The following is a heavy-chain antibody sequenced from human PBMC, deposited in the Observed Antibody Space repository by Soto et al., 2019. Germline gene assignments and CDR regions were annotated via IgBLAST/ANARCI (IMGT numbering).Heavy chain of an antibody. CDR3: AKVGDGTDYYYYFNY. Sequence: VGSLRLSSAVSGFTFSSHSMIWVRQAPGKGLEWVSGLTGSGERTYYADSVKGRFTISRDNSKNTLYLQMNSLRAEDTAMYYCAKVGDGTDYYYYFNYWGQGTLVTVSS. CDR2: LTGSGERT. J-gene: IGHJ4*02. D-gene: IGHD3-9*01. CDR1: GFTFSSHS. V-gene: IGHV3-23*01.